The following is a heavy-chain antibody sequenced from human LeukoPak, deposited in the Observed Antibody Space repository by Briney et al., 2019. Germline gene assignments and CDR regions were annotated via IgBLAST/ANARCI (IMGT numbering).Heavy chain of an antibody. D-gene: IGHD6-13*01. Sequence: PGGSLRLSCAASGFTFSDYYMSWIRQAPGKGLEWVSYISSSGSTIYYADSVKGRFTISRDNAKNSMYLQMNSLRAEDTAVYYFARGLEVRTYSSSWSWVGKDYWGQGTLVTVSS. CDR1: GFTFSDYY. J-gene: IGHJ4*02. CDR2: ISSSGSTI. V-gene: IGHV3-11*01. CDR3: ARGLEVRTYSSSWSWVGKDY.